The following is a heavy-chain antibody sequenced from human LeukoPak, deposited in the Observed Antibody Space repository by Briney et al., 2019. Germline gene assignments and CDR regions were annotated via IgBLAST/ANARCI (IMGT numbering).Heavy chain of an antibody. CDR1: GGTFSSYA. V-gene: IGHV1-69*05. Sequence: ASVKVSCKASGGTFSSYAISWVRQAPGQGLEWMGGIIPILGTANYAQKFQGRVTITTDESTSTAYMELSSLRSEDTAVYYCARGTNYDYVWGSYRGGPMDVWGKGTTVTVSS. J-gene: IGHJ6*03. CDR3: ARGTNYDYVWGSYRGGPMDV. CDR2: IIPILGTA. D-gene: IGHD3-16*02.